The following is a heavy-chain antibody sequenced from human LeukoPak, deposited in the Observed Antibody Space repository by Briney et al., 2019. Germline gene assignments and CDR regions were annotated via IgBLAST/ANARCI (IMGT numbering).Heavy chain of an antibody. CDR1: GYSISSGYY. Sequence: SETLSLTCGVSGYSISSGYYWGWIRQSPGKGLEWIGSIFHSGKTYYNLSLKSRVTISVDTSKNQFSLKLTSVTAADTAVYYCARGNIPDFWGQGTLVTVSS. CDR2: IFHSGKT. CDR3: ARGNIPDF. V-gene: IGHV4-38-2*01. D-gene: IGHD2/OR15-2a*01. J-gene: IGHJ4*02.